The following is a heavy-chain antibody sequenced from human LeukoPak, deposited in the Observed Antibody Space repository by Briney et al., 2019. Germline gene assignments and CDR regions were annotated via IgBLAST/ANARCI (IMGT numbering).Heavy chain of an antibody. CDR2: IYTDGTT. CDR1: GFTFTSYW. V-gene: IGHV3-74*01. Sequence: PGRSLRLSCAASGFTFTSYWMHWVRQAPGKGLVWVSHIYTDGTTGHADSVKGRFTISRDNAKNTVYLQMNSLRAEDTAVYYCARDLSVWGQGTTVTVSS. J-gene: IGHJ6*02. CDR3: ARDLSV.